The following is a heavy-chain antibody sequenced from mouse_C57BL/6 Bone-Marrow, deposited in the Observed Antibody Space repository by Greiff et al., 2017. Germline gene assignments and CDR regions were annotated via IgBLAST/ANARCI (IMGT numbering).Heavy chain of an antibody. CDR2: IYPGNSDT. J-gene: IGHJ1*03. CDR1: GYTFTSYW. V-gene: IGHV1-5*01. CDR3: TRSYYYGSSSYWYFDV. D-gene: IGHD1-1*01. Sequence: VQLQQSGTVLARPGASVKMSCKTSGYTFTSYWMHWVKQRPGQGLEWIGAIYPGNSDTSYNQKFKGKAKLTAVTSASTAYMELSSLTNEDSAVYYCTRSYYYGSSSYWYFDVWGTGTTGTVSS.